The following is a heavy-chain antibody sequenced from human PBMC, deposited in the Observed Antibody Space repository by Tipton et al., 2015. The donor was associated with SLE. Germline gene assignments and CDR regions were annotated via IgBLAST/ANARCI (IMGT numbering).Heavy chain of an antibody. D-gene: IGHD6-19*01. CDR3: ARGPEQWLVNPHYFDY. V-gene: IGHV4-39*07. Sequence: TLSLTCTVSGGSISSSSYYWGWIRQPPGKGLEWIGEINHSGSTNYNPSLKSRVTISVDTSKNQFSLKLSSVTAADTAVYYCARGPEQWLVNPHYFDYWGQGTLVTASS. CDR1: GGSISSSSYY. J-gene: IGHJ4*02. CDR2: INHSGST.